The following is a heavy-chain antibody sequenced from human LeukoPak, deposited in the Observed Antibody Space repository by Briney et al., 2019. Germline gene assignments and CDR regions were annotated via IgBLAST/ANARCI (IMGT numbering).Heavy chain of an antibody. CDR2: FYHGGST. D-gene: IGHD6-6*01. CDR3: ARAMSIAARLKTIFDY. CDR1: GYSISTGYY. J-gene: IGHJ4*02. V-gene: IGHV4-38-2*02. Sequence: SETLPLTCTVSGYSISTGYYWDWIRQPPGKGLEWIGTFYHGGSTYYNPSLKSRVTISVDKSKNQFSLNLTSLTAADTALFYGARAMSIAARLKTIFDYWGQGTLVTASS.